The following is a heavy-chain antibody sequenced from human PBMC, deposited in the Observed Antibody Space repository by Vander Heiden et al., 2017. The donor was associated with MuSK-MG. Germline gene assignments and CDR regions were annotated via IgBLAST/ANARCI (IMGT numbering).Heavy chain of an antibody. CDR2: ITHSGIT. CDR3: ARGAYCSGGTCNPTWFDP. V-gene: IGHV4-34*01. J-gene: IGHJ5*02. D-gene: IGHD2-15*01. CDR1: GGSFSGYS. Sequence: QVQLQQWGAGLLKPSETLSLTCAVYGGSFSGYSWTWIRQPPGKGLEWIGEITHSGITHYSPSLKSRVTMSVDTSRNQFSLKLSSVTAADSAVFYCARGAYCSGGTCNPTWFDPWGQGTLVTVSS.